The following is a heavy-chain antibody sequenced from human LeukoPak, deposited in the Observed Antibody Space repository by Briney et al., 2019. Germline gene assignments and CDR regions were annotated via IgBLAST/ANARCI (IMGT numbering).Heavy chain of an antibody. CDR3: ARSGYSKGLSP. V-gene: IGHV1-18*01. D-gene: IGHD5-18*01. Sequence: SVSLVCKPSGYTFTSYGISWVRQAPGQGLEWMGWISAYNGNTNYAQKVNGRVTMTTDTSTSTAYMELRSLRSDDTAVYYCARSGYSKGLSPWGQGTLVTVSS. CDR1: GYTFTSYG. CDR2: ISAYNGNT. J-gene: IGHJ5*02.